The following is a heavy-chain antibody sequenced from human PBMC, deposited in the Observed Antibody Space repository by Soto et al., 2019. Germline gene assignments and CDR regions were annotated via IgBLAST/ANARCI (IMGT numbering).Heavy chain of an antibody. CDR1: GFTVSTKY. J-gene: IGHJ4*02. CDR3: ARDTWAPDY. V-gene: IGHV3-66*01. Sequence: GGSLRLSCAASGFTVSTKYMSWVRQAPGKGLEWVSVIYSGGSTFYADSVRGRFTISRDNSKNTVNLQMNSLRAEDTAVYYCARDTWAPDYWGQGTLVTVSS. CDR2: IYSGGST. D-gene: IGHD3-16*01.